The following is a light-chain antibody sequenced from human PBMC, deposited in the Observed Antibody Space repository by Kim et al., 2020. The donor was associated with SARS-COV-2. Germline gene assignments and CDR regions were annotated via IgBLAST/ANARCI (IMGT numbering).Light chain of an antibody. Sequence: ASVGDRVTIPCRASQAICNYLAWVQQKPGKAPQTLIYAASRLESGVPSNFSGSGSGTVFTLTIRSLQPEDFATYYCQQYNSYPLTFGGGTKVDIK. CDR1: QAICNY. V-gene: IGKV1-16*02. J-gene: IGKJ4*01. CDR3: QQYNSYPLT. CDR2: AAS.